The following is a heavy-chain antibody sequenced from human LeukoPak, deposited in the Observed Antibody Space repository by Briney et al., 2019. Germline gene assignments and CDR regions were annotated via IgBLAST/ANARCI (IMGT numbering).Heavy chain of an antibody. V-gene: IGHV3-48*03. J-gene: IGHJ4*02. CDR2: ISSSGSTI. CDR3: AREKYSSSWSTGDYFDY. Sequence: GGSLRLSCAASGFTFSSYEMNWVRQAPGKGLEWVSYISSSGSTIYYADSVKGRFTISRDNAKNSLYLQMNSLRAEDTAVYYCAREKYSSSWSTGDYFDYWGQGTLVTVSS. D-gene: IGHD6-13*01. CDR1: GFTFSSYE.